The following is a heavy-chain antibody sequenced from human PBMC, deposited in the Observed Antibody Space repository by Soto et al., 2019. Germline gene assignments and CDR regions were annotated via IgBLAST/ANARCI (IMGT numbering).Heavy chain of an antibody. J-gene: IGHJ4*02. D-gene: IGHD2-15*01. Sequence: GGSLRLSCAASGFTFSSYAMSWVRQAPGKGLEWVSAISGSGGSTYYADSVKGRFTISRDNSKNTLYLQMNSLGAEDTAVYYCAKNLRDIVVVVAAPTCFDYWGQGTLVTVSS. CDR3: AKNLRDIVVVVAAPTCFDY. CDR1: GFTFSSYA. V-gene: IGHV3-23*01. CDR2: ISGSGGST.